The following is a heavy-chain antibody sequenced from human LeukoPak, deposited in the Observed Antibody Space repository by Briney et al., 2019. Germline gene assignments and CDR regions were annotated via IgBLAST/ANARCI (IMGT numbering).Heavy chain of an antibody. J-gene: IGHJ4*02. V-gene: IGHV1-2*02. Sequence: ASGKVSCKASGYTFTGYYMHWVRQAPGQGLEWMGWINPNSGGTNYAQKFQGRVTMTRDTSISTAYMELSRLRSDDTAVYYCARDLMSGYCGGDCYSGFDYWGQGTLVTVSS. CDR1: GYTFTGYY. CDR3: ARDLMSGYCGGDCYSGFDY. D-gene: IGHD2-21*02. CDR2: INPNSGGT.